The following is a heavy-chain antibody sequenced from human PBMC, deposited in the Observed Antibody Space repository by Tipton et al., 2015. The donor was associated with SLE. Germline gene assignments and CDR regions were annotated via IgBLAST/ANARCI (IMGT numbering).Heavy chain of an antibody. V-gene: IGHV4-39*07. J-gene: IGHJ2*01. CDR3: ARTAGRSVKLWYFDL. D-gene: IGHD5-18*01. CDR2: MYYGGTI. Sequence: TLSLTCTVSGGSISDSSHYWVWIRQSPGKGLEWVGRMYYGGTIHYNPSRKSRVTMSIDTSKNQFSLKLSSVTDVDTAVYYCARTAGRSVKLWYFDLWGRGTLVTVSS. CDR1: GGSISDSSHY.